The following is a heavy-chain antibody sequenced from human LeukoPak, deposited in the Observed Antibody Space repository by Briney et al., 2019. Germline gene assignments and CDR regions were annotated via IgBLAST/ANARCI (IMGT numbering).Heavy chain of an antibody. Sequence: GGSLRLSCAASGFTFSSYGMHWVRQAPGKGLEWVAVIWYDGSNKYYADSVKGRFTISRDNSKNTLYLQMNSQRAEYTAVYYCAKGGSIDYYYMDVWGKGTTVTVSS. J-gene: IGHJ6*03. CDR3: AKGGSIDYYYMDV. CDR1: GFTFSSYG. V-gene: IGHV3-33*06. CDR2: IWYDGSNK. D-gene: IGHD5-12*01.